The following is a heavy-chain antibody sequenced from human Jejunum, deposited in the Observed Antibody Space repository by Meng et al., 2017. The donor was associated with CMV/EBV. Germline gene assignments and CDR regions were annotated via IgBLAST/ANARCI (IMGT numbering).Heavy chain of an antibody. CDR2: ITDSGGST. V-gene: IGHV3-23*01. J-gene: IGHJ4*02. CDR1: GFTFRTYP. CDR3: AKGRAGSTSCFDY. Sequence: SGFTFRTYPMAWVRQAPGKGLEWVSGITDSGGSTSCADSVKGRFTISRDNSKNTLYLQMNSLRAEDTAVYYCAKGRAGSTSCFDYWGQGTLVTVSS. D-gene: IGHD2-2*01.